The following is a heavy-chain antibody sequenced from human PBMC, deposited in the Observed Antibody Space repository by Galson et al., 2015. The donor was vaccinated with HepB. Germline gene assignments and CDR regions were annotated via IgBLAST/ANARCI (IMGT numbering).Heavy chain of an antibody. CDR3: ARGGDSYGSLFDY. CDR1: GFTFSSYS. D-gene: IGHD5-18*01. J-gene: IGHJ4*02. V-gene: IGHV3-21*01. CDR2: ISSSSSYI. Sequence: SLRLSCAASGFTFSSYSMNWVRQAPGKGLEWVSSISSSSSYIYYADSVKGRFTISRDNAKNSLYLQMNSLRAEDTAVYYCARGGDSYGSLFDYWGQGTLVTVSS.